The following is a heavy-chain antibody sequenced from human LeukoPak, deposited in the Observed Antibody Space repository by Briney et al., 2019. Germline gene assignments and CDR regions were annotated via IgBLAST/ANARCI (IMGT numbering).Heavy chain of an antibody. CDR2: TYSGGST. V-gene: IGHV3-66*02. J-gene: IGHJ5*02. CDR3: ARDSSPITGTLWFDP. Sequence: PGGSLRLSCAASGFTVSSNYMSWVRQAPGKGLEWVSVTYSGGSTYYADSVKGRFTISRDNSKNTLYLQMNSLRAEDTAVYYCARDSSPITGTLWFDPWGQGTLVTVSS. CDR1: GFTVSSNY. D-gene: IGHD1/OR15-1a*01.